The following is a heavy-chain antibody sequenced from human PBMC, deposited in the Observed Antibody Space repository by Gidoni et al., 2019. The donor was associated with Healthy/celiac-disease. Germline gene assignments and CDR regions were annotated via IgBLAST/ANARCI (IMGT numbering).Heavy chain of an antibody. D-gene: IGHD5-18*01. V-gene: IGHV4-39*01. CDR2: IYYSGST. Sequence: QLQLQESGPGLVKPSETLSLTCTVSGGSISSSSYYWGWIRQPPGKGLEWIGSIYYSGSTYYNPSLKSRVTISVDTSKNQFSLKLSSVTAADTAVYYCARRGLGYSYGKGDFDYWGQGTLVTVSS. J-gene: IGHJ4*02. CDR3: ARRGLGYSYGKGDFDY. CDR1: GGSISSSSYY.